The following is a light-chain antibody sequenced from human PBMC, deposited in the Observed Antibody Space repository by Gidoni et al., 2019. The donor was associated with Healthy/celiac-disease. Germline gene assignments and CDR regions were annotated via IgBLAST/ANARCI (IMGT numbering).Light chain of an antibody. CDR1: SSDVGGYNY. CDR3: SSYAGSFV. V-gene: IGLV2-8*01. Sequence: QSALTPPPSASGSPGQSVTISCTGTSSDVGGYNYVSWYQQPPGKAPKLMIYEVSKRPSGVPDRFSGSKSGNTASRTVSGLQAEDEADYYCSSYAGSFVFGGGTKLTVL. CDR2: EVS. J-gene: IGLJ2*01.